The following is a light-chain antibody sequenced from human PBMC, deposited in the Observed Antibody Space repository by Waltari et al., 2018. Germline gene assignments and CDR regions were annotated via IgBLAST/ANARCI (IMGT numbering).Light chain of an antibody. Sequence: VVTQSPATLSVSPGKTVTLLCRASQRVNTNLAWYQQKPGQAPRLLIFAASTRAPGIPSRFGGSGSGTEFTLTITSLQFEDVGVYFCQQYHKWPPGGFGGGTKVEIE. V-gene: IGKV3-15*01. CDR2: AAS. CDR3: QQYHKWPPGG. CDR1: QRVNTN. J-gene: IGKJ4*01.